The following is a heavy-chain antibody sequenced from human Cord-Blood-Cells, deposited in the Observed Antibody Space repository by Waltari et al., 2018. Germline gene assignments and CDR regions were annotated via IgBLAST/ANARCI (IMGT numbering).Heavy chain of an antibody. V-gene: IGHV1-69-2*01. Sequence: EVQLVQSGAEVKKPGATVKISCKVAGYTFTDYYMHWVQQAPGKGLEWMGLVDPEDGETIYAEKFQGRVTITADTSTDTAYMELSSLRSEDTAVYYCATFLEGIAAADSSEYFQHWGQGTLVTVSS. D-gene: IGHD6-13*01. CDR3: ATFLEGIAAADSSEYFQH. CDR1: GYTFTDYY. J-gene: IGHJ1*01. CDR2: VDPEDGET.